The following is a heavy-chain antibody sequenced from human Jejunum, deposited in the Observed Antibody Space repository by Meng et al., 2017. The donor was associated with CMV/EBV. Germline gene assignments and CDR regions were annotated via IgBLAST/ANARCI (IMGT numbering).Heavy chain of an antibody. Sequence: TVSGGTNNNYYWNWIRQPPGKGLEWIGYMYHSESTNYRPSLRSRVTISLDSSKNQFSLKLTSVTAADTAVYYCARGNDFWSGYPFDSWGQGTLVTVSS. CDR2: MYHSEST. D-gene: IGHD3-3*01. CDR1: GGTNNNYY. V-gene: IGHV4-59*01. CDR3: ARGNDFWSGYPFDS. J-gene: IGHJ4*02.